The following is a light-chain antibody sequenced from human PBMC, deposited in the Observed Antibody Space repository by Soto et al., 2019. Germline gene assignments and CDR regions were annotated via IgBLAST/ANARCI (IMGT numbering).Light chain of an antibody. Sequence: QSVLTQPASVSASPGQSITISCTGTRNDVGLYNYVSWYQHHPGNAPKLIIYGVSDRPSGVSNRFSGSKSGNTASLTISGLQAEDEADYYCTSYTTTTLAIFGTGTKVTVL. CDR2: GVS. J-gene: IGLJ1*01. V-gene: IGLV2-14*01. CDR3: TSYTTTTLAI. CDR1: RNDVGLYNY.